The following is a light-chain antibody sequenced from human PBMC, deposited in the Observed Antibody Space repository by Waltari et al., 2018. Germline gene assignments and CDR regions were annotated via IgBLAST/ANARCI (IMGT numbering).Light chain of an antibody. V-gene: IGLV1-40*01. CDR2: GDG. CDR1: GSNIGAGFD. CDR3: QSYDSGLTGYV. Sequence: HSALTQPPSVSGAPGQRVTISCSGGGSNIGAGFDVQWYQQLPRVAPKVVLNGDGSRPSGVPDRFSGFKSGTSASLAIAGLQAEDEGDYYCQSYDSGLTGYVFGTGTKVTVL. J-gene: IGLJ1*01.